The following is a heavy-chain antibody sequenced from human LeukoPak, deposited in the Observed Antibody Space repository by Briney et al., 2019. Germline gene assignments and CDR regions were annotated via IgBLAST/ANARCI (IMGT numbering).Heavy chain of an antibody. J-gene: IGHJ3*02. V-gene: IGHV3-66*01. Sequence: AGGSLRLSCAASGFTFSDYYMSWIRQAPGKGLEWVSVIYSGGSRHYADSVKGRFTISRDNSKNTVFLQMNSLRAEDTAVYYCHQLGTFNIWGQGTMVTVSS. D-gene: IGHD5-24*01. CDR3: HQLGTFNI. CDR1: GFTFSDYY. CDR2: IYSGGSR.